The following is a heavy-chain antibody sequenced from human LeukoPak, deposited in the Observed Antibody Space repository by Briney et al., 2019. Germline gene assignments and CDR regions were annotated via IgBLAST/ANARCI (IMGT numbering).Heavy chain of an antibody. CDR1: GGSFSGYC. D-gene: IGHD5-12*01. Sequence: PSETLSLTCAVYGGSFSGYCWSWIRQPPGKGLEWIGEINHSGSTNYNPSLKSRVTISVDTSKNQFSLKLSSVTAADTAVYYCARAGYHYYYYYYMDVWGKGTTVTVSS. V-gene: IGHV4-34*01. CDR2: INHSGST. CDR3: ARAGYHYYYYYYMDV. J-gene: IGHJ6*03.